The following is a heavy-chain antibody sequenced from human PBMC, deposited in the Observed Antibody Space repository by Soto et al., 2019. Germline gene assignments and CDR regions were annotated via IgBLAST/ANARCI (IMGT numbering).Heavy chain of an antibody. CDR1: GFTFSSYA. Sequence: QVQLVESGGGVVQPGRSLRLSCAASGFTFSSYAMHWVRQAPGKGLEWVAVISYDGSNKYYADSVKGRFTISRDNSKNTLYLQMNSLRAEDTAVYYCARGTIPYCSGGGCYPIQLWSPYYYGMDVWGQGTTVTVSS. V-gene: IGHV3-30-3*01. CDR2: ISYDGSNK. D-gene: IGHD2-15*01. J-gene: IGHJ6*02. CDR3: ARGTIPYCSGGGCYPIQLWSPYYYGMDV.